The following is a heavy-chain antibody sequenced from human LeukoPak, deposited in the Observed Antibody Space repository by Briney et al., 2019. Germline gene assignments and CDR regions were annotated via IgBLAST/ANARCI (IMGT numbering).Heavy chain of an antibody. Sequence: GGSLRLSCAASGFTFSNAWMSWVRQAPGKGLQWVGRIKSKADSGTTDYAAPVKGRFTISRDDSKNTLYLQMNSLKTEDTAMYYCATDPGYTYGFFDYWGQGTLVTVSS. D-gene: IGHD5-18*01. J-gene: IGHJ4*02. CDR2: IKSKADSGTT. CDR3: ATDPGYTYGFFDY. V-gene: IGHV3-15*01. CDR1: GFTFSNAW.